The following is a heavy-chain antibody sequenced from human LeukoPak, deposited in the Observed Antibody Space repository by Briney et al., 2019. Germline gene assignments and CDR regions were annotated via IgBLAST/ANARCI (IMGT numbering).Heavy chain of an antibody. Sequence: ASVTVSCKASGYTFTSYDINWVRQVTGQGLEWMGWMNPKSGNTGYAQKFQGRVTITRNTSISTAYMEVSSLRYEDTAVYYCARRAVDDSYYYYMDVWGKGTTVTVSS. CDR2: MNPKSGNT. D-gene: IGHD6-19*01. CDR1: GYTFTSYD. CDR3: ARRAVDDSYYYYMDV. V-gene: IGHV1-8*03. J-gene: IGHJ6*03.